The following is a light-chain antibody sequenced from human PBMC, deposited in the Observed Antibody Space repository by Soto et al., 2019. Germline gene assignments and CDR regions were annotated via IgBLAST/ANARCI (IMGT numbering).Light chain of an antibody. J-gene: IGKJ1*01. CDR1: QSVDIN. CDR2: GAS. CDR3: QQYRSWPRT. Sequence: EIVLTQSPATLSVSPGERATLSCRASQSVDINLAWYQQKPGQAPRLLIYGASTRATDMPGRFSGRGAGAVFTLTISRLQSEDFAVYYCQQYRSWPRTFGQGTKVEIK. V-gene: IGKV3-15*01.